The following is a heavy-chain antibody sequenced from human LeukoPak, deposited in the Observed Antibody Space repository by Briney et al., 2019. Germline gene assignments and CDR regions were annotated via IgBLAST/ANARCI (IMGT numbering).Heavy chain of an antibody. CDR2: IYYSGSS. CDR1: GDSISSYY. J-gene: IGHJ4*02. CDR3: ARVRRDGYNQFDY. Sequence: SETLSLTCTVSGDSISSYYLSWIRQPPGKGLEWIGYIYYSGSSNYNPSLKSRVTISVDTSKNQFSLKLSSVTAADTAVYYCARVRRDGYNQFDYWGQGTLVTVSS. D-gene: IGHD5-24*01. V-gene: IGHV4-59*01.